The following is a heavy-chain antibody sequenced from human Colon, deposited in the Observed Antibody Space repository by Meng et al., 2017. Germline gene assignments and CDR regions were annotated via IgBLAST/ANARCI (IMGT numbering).Heavy chain of an antibody. D-gene: IGHD4-17*01. V-gene: IGHV4-61*02. CDR2: IYTSGST. J-gene: IGHJ6*02. CDR1: GGSISSGRYY. Sequence: LRLSCTVSGGSISSGRYYWSWIRQPAGTGLEWIWRIYTSGSTNYNPSLKSRVTISLDASKNQFSLKLSSVTAADTAVYYCARSSTDGVTTVNYYYYGMDVWGQGTTVTVSS. CDR3: ARSSTDGVTTVNYYYYGMDV.